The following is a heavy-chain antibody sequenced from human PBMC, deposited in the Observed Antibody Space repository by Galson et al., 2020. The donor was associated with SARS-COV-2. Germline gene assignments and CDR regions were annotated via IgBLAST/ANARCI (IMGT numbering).Heavy chain of an antibody. CDR3: ARGLVVVTAVWYFDL. J-gene: IGHJ2*01. V-gene: IGHV4-59*01. CDR2: IYSSGST. CDR1: GYSISSYF. D-gene: IGHD2-21*02. Sequence: ILPLPCPVSGYSISSYFWSLILQPPGNGLECIGSIYSSGSTNYNPSHKSRVTISVDTSKNQFFLKLSSVTAADTAVYYCARGLVVVTAVWYFDLWGRGTLVTVSS.